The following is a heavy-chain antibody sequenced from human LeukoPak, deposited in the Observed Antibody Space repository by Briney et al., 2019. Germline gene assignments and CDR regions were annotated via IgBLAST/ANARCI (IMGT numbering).Heavy chain of an antibody. CDR1: GGSINNYY. CDR3: ARYEAGGSALDS. CDR2: LHYSGST. D-gene: IGHD2-15*01. J-gene: IGHJ4*02. V-gene: IGHV4-59*01. Sequence: SETLSLTCTVSGGSINNYYWSWIRQPPGKGLDWIGYLHYSGSTSYNPSLKSRVTISVDTSKNQFSLKLSSVTAADTAVYYCARYEAGGSALDSGGQGTLVTVSS.